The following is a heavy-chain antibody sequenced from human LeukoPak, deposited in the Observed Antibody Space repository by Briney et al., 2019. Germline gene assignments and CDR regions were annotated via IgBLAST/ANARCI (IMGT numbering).Heavy chain of an antibody. CDR3: ARDNRVLISSSTNFDY. Sequence: QPGGSLRLSCAASGFTFSSYWMSWVRQAPGKGLEWVANIKKDGTEKKYVDSVKGRFTISRDNAKNSLYLQMNSLRAEDTAVYYCARDNRVLISSSTNFDYWGQGTLVTVSS. CDR2: IKKDGTEK. CDR1: GFTFSSYW. J-gene: IGHJ4*02. D-gene: IGHD6-6*01. V-gene: IGHV3-7*01.